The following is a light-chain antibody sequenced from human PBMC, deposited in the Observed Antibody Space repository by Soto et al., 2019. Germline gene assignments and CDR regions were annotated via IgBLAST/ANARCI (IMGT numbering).Light chain of an antibody. V-gene: IGLV2-14*01. J-gene: IGLJ3*02. CDR3: SSYTSVSTLV. Sequence: QSALTQPASVSGSPGQSITISCTGTSGDVGGSNSVSWYQHHPGKAPKLMIYDVNNRPSGVSNRFFGSKSGNTASLTISGLQPDDEADYYCSSYTSVSTLVFGGGTKLTVL. CDR1: SGDVGGSNS. CDR2: DVN.